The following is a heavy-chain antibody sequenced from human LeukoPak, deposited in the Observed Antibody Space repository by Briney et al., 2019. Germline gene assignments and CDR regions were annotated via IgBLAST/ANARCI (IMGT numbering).Heavy chain of an antibody. V-gene: IGHV1-69*05. CDR2: VIPIFGTA. Sequence: SVKVSCKASGGTFSSYAISWVRQAPGQGLEWMGGVIPIFGTANYAQKFQGRVTITTEDSTSTAHMALSSLRSEDTAVYYCATTVTTGYFDYWGQGTLVTVSS. CDR3: ATTVTTGYFDY. CDR1: GGTFSSYA. J-gene: IGHJ4*02. D-gene: IGHD4-17*01.